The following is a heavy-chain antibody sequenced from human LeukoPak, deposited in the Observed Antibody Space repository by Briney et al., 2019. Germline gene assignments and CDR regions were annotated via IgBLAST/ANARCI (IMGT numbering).Heavy chain of an antibody. CDR1: GGSISSSSYY. Sequence: PSETLSLTCTVSGGSISSSSYYWGWIRQPPGKGLEWIGSIYYSGSTYYNPSLKSRVTISVDTSKNQFSLKLSSVTAADTAVYYCASTSLGGLNWGQGTLVTVSS. V-gene: IGHV4-39*07. CDR3: ASTSLGGLN. CDR2: IYYSGST. J-gene: IGHJ4*02. D-gene: IGHD3-10*01.